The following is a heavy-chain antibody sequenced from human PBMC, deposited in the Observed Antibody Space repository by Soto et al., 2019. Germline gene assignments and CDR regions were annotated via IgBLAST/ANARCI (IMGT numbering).Heavy chain of an antibody. CDR1: GDSVSSNSAA. V-gene: IGHV6-1*01. D-gene: IGHD3-10*01. J-gene: IGHJ6*02. CDR2: TYYRSTWSN. CDR3: AGVSWFRGMDG. Sequence: SQTLSLTCAISGDSVSSNSAAWIWIRHSPSRGLEWLGRTYYRSTWSNDYAVSVKSRITINPDTSKNQFSLQLYSVTPEDTAVYYCAGVSWFRGMDGWGQGTPVTVSS.